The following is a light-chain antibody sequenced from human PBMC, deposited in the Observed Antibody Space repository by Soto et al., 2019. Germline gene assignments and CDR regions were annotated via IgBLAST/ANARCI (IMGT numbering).Light chain of an antibody. Sequence: DIQMTQSPSSLSASVGDRVTITCRASESISTWLAWYQQKPGKAPKLLIYGASSLESGVPPRFSGDGSETYFTLTISSLPRDDFGTYYCQQYSRLWSFGQGTKVEIE. CDR2: GAS. J-gene: IGKJ1*01. CDR1: ESISTW. V-gene: IGKV1-5*03. CDR3: QQYSRLWS.